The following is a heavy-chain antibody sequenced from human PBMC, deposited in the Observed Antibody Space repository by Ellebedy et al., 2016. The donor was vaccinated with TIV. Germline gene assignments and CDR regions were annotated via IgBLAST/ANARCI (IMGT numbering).Heavy chain of an antibody. D-gene: IGHD3-22*01. J-gene: IGHJ5*02. V-gene: IGHV3-48*03. CDR1: GFTFSSYE. CDR2: IRSSGSTI. Sequence: GESLKISCAASGFTFSSYEMNLVRQAPGKGLEWVSYIRSSGSTIYYADSVKGRFTISRDNAKNSLYLQMNSLRAEDTAVYYCARGRAVITTWFDPWGQGTLVTVSS. CDR3: ARGRAVITTWFDP.